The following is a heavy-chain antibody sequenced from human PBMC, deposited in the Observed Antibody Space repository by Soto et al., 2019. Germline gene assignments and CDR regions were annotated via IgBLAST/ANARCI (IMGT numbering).Heavy chain of an antibody. J-gene: IGHJ6*02. CDR2: MSYDGSNK. Sequence: GGSLRLSCAASGFTFSSYGMHWVRQAPGKGLEWVAVMSYDGSNKYYADSVKGRFTISRDNSKNTLYLQMNSLRAEDTAVYYCAKDGLRFLEWLLGGYYYYGMDVWGQGTTVTVSS. V-gene: IGHV3-30*18. CDR1: GFTFSSYG. CDR3: AKDGLRFLEWLLGGYYYYGMDV. D-gene: IGHD3-3*01.